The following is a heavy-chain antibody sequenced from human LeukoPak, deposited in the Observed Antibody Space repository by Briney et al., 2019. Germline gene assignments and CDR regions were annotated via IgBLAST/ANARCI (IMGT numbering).Heavy chain of an antibody. CDR1: GFTFSDHY. CDR2: IWYDGSNK. J-gene: IGHJ6*03. CDR3: AKEGYSSGWYYYYYMDV. Sequence: GGSLRLSCAASGFTFSDHYMHWVRQAPGKGLEWVAVIWYDGSNKYYADSVKGRFTISRNNSKNTLYLQMNSLRAEDTAVYYCAKEGYSSGWYYYYYMDVWGKGTTVTVSS. D-gene: IGHD6-19*01. V-gene: IGHV3-33*06.